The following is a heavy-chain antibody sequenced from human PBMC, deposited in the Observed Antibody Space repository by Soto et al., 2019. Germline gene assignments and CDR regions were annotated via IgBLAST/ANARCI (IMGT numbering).Heavy chain of an antibody. Sequence: QVQLQESGPGLVKPSETLSLTCTVSGGSISTSYWSWIRQPPGMGLEWLGYVYYIGSTKYNPSLKNRVTISVDTSQNQFSLKLESVSAADTARYYCARDGSGHDFWDGPWYFDSWGQGTLVTVSS. D-gene: IGHD3-3*01. J-gene: IGHJ4*02. CDR2: VYYIGST. V-gene: IGHV4-59*01. CDR3: ARDGSGHDFWDGPWYFDS. CDR1: GGSISTSY.